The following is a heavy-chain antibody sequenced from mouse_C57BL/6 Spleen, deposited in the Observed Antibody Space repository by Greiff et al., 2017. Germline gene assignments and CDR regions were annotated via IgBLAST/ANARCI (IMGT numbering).Heavy chain of an antibody. J-gene: IGHJ2*01. CDR1: GYTFPSYW. V-gene: IGHV1-50*01. Sequence: QVQLQQPGAELVKPGASVKLSCKASGYTFPSYWMQWVKQRPGQGLEWIGEIDPSDSNTNYNKKFKGTAPLTLDTSSSTAYMQLSSLTSEDSAVYYCARSRSHRYFDYWGQGTTLPVSS. CDR3: ARSRSHRYFDY. CDR2: IDPSDSNT. D-gene: IGHD3-1*01.